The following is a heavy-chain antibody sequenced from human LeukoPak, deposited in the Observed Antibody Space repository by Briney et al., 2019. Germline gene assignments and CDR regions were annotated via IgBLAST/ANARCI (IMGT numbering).Heavy chain of an antibody. D-gene: IGHD2-2*01. J-gene: IGHJ4*02. CDR3: AREITWYQLLPMTYYFDY. CDR1: GFTFSSYW. CDR2: IKQDGSEK. V-gene: IGHV3-7*01. Sequence: QPGGSLRLSCAASGFTFSSYWMSWVRQAPGKGLEWVANIKQDGSEKYYVDSVKGRFTISRDNAKNSLYLQMNSLRAEDTAVYYCAREITWYQLLPMTYYFDYWGQETLVTVSS.